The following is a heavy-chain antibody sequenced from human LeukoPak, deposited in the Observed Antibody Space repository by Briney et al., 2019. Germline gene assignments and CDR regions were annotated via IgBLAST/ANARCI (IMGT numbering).Heavy chain of an antibody. CDR1: GFTFSSYA. D-gene: IGHD3-22*01. Sequence: GGSLGLSCAASGFTFSSYAMSWVRQAPGKGLEWVSAISGSGGSTNYADSVKGRFTVSRDNSKNTLYLQVNSLRAEDTAVYYCAKMGGRYYDSSGYYLGDYWGQGTLVTVSS. CDR3: AKMGGRYYDSSGYYLGDY. CDR2: ISGSGGST. J-gene: IGHJ4*02. V-gene: IGHV3-23*01.